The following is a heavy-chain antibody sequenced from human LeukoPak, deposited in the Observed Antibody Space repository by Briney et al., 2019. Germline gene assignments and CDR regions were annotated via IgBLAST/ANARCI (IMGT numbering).Heavy chain of an antibody. CDR3: ARDPNEYSYGYNWFDP. D-gene: IGHD5-18*01. CDR1: GGTFSSYA. Sequence: RASVKVSCKASGGTFSSYAISWVRQAPGQGREWMGGIIPIFGTANYAQKFQGRVTITADESTSTAYMELSSLRSEGTAVYYCARDPNEYSYGYNWFDPWGQGTLVTVSS. V-gene: IGHV1-69*13. CDR2: IIPIFGTA. J-gene: IGHJ5*02.